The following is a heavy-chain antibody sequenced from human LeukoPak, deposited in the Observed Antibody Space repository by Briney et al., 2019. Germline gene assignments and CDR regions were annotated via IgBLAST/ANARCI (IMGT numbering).Heavy chain of an antibody. V-gene: IGHV1-2*02. CDR3: ARGARYYYDSSGSADAFDI. D-gene: IGHD3-22*01. CDR1: GYTFTGYY. CDR2: INPNSGGT. Sequence: ASVKVSCKASGYTFTGYYMHWVRQAPGQGLEWMGWINPNSGGTNYAQKFQGRVTMTRDTSISTAYMELSRLRSDDTAVYYCARGARYYYDSSGSADAFDIWGQGTMVTVSS. J-gene: IGHJ3*02.